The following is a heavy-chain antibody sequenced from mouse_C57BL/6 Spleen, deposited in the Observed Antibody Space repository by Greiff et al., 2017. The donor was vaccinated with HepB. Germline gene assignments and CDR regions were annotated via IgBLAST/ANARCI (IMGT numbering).Heavy chain of an antibody. Sequence: EVQVVESGGGLVQPGGSLSLSCAASGFTFTDYYMSWVRQPPGKALEWLGFIRNKANGYTTEYSASVKGRFTISRDNSQSILYLQMNALRAEDSATYYCARRGKLGGFDYWGQGTTLTVSS. CDR2: IRNKANGYTT. CDR3: ARRGKLGGFDY. CDR1: GFTFTDYY. D-gene: IGHD4-1*01. J-gene: IGHJ2*01. V-gene: IGHV7-3*01.